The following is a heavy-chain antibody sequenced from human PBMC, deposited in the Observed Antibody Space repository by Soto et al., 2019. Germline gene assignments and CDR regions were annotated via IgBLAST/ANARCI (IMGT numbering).Heavy chain of an antibody. Sequence: ASVKVSCKASGYTFTSYAMHWVRQAPGQRLEWMGWINAGNGNTKYSQKFQGRVTITRDTSASTAYMELSSLRSEDTAVYYCARVHDQGYDFWSGYRGNYYFDYWGQGTLVTVSS. J-gene: IGHJ4*02. V-gene: IGHV1-3*01. CDR1: GYTFTSYA. CDR3: ARVHDQGYDFWSGYRGNYYFDY. D-gene: IGHD3-3*01. CDR2: INAGNGNT.